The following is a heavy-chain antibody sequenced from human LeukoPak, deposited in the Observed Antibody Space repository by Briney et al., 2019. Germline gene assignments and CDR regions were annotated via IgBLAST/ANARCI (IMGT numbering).Heavy chain of an antibody. Sequence: PGGSLRLSCAASGFTFDDYAMHWVRQAPGKGLEWVSGISWNSGSIGYADSVKGRFTISRDNAKNSLYLQMNSLRAEDMALYYCAKAPQAGYFDYWGQGTLVTVSS. CDR2: ISWNSGSI. J-gene: IGHJ4*02. CDR3: AKAPQAGYFDY. CDR1: GFTFDDYA. V-gene: IGHV3-9*03.